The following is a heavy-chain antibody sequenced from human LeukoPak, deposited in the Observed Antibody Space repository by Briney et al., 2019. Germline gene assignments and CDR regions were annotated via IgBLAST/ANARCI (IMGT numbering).Heavy chain of an antibody. CDR2: IRYNGNNQ. Sequence: PGGSLRLSCAASGFTFNNYGMHWVRQAPGKGLEWVAFIRYNGNNQYYADSVKGRFTVSRDNSNNTLYLHMNSLRAEDTALYYCAKVGDSWDFDYWGQGTLVTVSS. D-gene: IGHD2-15*01. J-gene: IGHJ4*02. CDR3: AKVGDSWDFDY. V-gene: IGHV3-30*02. CDR1: GFTFNNYG.